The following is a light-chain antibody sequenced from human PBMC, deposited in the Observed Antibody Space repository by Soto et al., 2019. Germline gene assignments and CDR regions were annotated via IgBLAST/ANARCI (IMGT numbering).Light chain of an antibody. CDR2: DAS. CDR1: QSVSSY. J-gene: IGKJ4*01. CDR3: QPDTTWPRLT. V-gene: IGKV3-11*01. Sequence: ENVVSQSRATLSMSQGERDTLSCRASQSVSSYLAWYQQKPGQAPRLLIYDASNRATGIPARFSGSGSGTDFTLTISSLQSEDFAVYYCQPDTTWPRLTSDGATKADIK.